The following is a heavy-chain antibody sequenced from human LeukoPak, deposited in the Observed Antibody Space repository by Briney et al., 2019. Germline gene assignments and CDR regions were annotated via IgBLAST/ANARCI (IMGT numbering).Heavy chain of an antibody. D-gene: IGHD2-15*01. Sequence: GASVKVSCKVSGYTLTELSMHWVRQAPGKGLEWMGGFDPEDGETIYAQKFQGRVTMTEDTSTDTAYMELSSLRSEDTAVYYCATDRLYCSGGSCYSAFNYWGQGTLVTVSS. CDR2: FDPEDGET. CDR3: ATDRLYCSGGSCYSAFNY. J-gene: IGHJ4*02. V-gene: IGHV1-24*01. CDR1: GYTLTELS.